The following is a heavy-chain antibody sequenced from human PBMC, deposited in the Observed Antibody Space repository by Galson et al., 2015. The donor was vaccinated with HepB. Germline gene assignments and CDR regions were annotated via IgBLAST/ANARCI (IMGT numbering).Heavy chain of an antibody. J-gene: IGHJ6*02. D-gene: IGHD2-2*01. CDR1: GFIFSNYA. CDR3: ARGGGGYCSSTSCSRLGYYYYGMDV. CDR2: MSYDGSYE. Sequence: SLRLSCAPSGFIFSNYAMHWVRQAPGKGLDWVAVMSYDGSYESYSDSVKGRFTISRDNSKNTLYLQMNSLRAEDTAVYYCARGGGGYCSSTSCSRLGYYYYGMDVWGQGTTVTVSS. V-gene: IGHV3-30*03.